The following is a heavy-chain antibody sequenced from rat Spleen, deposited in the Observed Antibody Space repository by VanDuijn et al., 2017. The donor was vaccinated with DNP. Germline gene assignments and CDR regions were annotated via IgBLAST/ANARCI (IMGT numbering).Heavy chain of an antibody. CDR3: ARWTAEGIGFEY. CDR2: ISYSGFT. V-gene: IGHV3-1*01. D-gene: IGHD1-11*01. Sequence: EVQLQESGPGLVKPSQSLPLTCSVTGYSITSSYWGWIRKFPGNKMEWMGYISYSGFTSFNPILKSLISITRDTSQNQVFLQLNSITPEDTATSYGARWTAEGIGFEYWGQGLMVTVSS. J-gene: IGHJ2*01. CDR1: GYSITSSY.